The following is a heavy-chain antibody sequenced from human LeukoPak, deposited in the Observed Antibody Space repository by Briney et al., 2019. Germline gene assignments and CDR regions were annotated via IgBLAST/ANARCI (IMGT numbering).Heavy chain of an antibody. V-gene: IGHV4-34*01. CDR1: GGSFSGYY. J-gene: IGHJ4*02. Sequence: SETLSLTCAVYGGSFSGYYWSWIRQPPGKGLEWIGEINHSGSTNYNPSLKSRVTISVDTSKNQFSLKLSSVTAADTAVYYCARRTCGGDCYSHRTVRRPPPSKIDYWGQGTLVTVSS. CDR2: INHSGST. CDR3: ARRTCGGDCYSHRTVRRPPPSKIDY. D-gene: IGHD2-21*02.